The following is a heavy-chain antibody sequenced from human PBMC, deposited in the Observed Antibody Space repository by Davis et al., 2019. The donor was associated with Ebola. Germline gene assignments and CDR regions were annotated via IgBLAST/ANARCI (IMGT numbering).Heavy chain of an antibody. D-gene: IGHD7-27*01. J-gene: IGHJ4*02. Sequence: GGSLRLSCAASAFTFSSYAMHWVRQAPGKGLEWVAVISYDGSNKYYADSVKGRFTIARDTSKNTLYLQMNSLRAEDTAVYYCARAAWGPNYYFDYWGQGTLVTVSS. CDR3: ARAAWGPNYYFDY. CDR2: ISYDGSNK. CDR1: AFTFSSYA. V-gene: IGHV3-30*19.